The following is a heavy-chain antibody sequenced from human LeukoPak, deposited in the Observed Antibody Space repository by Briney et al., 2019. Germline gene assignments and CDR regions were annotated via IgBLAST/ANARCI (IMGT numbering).Heavy chain of an antibody. CDR3: ARLDGYGTDAFDI. CDR2: IYYSGST. V-gene: IGHV4-31*03. D-gene: IGHD5-24*01. CDR1: GGSISSGGYY. Sequence: NPSETLSLTCTVSGGSISSGGYYWSWIRQHPGKGLEWIGYIYYSGSTYYNPSLKSRVTISVDTSKNQFSLKLSSVTAADTAVYYCARLDGYGTDAFDIWGQGTMVTVSS. J-gene: IGHJ3*02.